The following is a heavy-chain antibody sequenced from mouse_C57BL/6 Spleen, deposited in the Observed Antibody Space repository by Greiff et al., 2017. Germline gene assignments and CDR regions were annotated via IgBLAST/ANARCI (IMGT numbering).Heavy chain of an antibody. J-gene: IGHJ4*01. CDR2: IYPGDGDT. CDR3: ARSSTRGFAMDY. CDR1: GYAFSSYW. V-gene: IGHV1-80*01. Sequence: VQLQQSGAELVKPGASVKISCKASGYAFSSYWMNWVKQRPGKGLEWIGQIYPGDGDTNYNGKFKGKATLTADKSSSTAYMQLSSLTSEDSAVYFCARSSTRGFAMDYWGQGTSVTVSS.